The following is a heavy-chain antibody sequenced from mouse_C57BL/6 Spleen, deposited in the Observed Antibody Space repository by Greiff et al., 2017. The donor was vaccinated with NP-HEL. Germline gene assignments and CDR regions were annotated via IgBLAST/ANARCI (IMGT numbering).Heavy chain of an antibody. CDR3: ARDLLLRRGDMDY. D-gene: IGHD1-1*01. CDR1: GYAFSSSW. CDR2: IYPGDGDT. V-gene: IGHV1-82*01. J-gene: IGHJ4*01. Sequence: QVQLQQSGPELVKPGASVKISCKASGYAFSSSWMNWVKQRPGKGLEWIGRIYPGDGDTNYNGKFKGKATLTADKSSSTAYMQLSSLTSEDSAVYFCARDLLLRRGDMDYWGQGTSVTVSS.